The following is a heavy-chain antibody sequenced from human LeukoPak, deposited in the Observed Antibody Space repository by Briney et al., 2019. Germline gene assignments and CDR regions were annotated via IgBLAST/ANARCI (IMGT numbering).Heavy chain of an antibody. V-gene: IGHV1-69*02. CDR3: ARPNSSGWYYFDY. D-gene: IGHD6-19*01. CDR2: IIPILGIA. CDR1: GGTFSSYT. J-gene: IGHJ4*02. Sequence: ASVKVSCKASGGTFSSYTISWVRQAPGQGLEWMGRIIPILGIANYAQKFQGRVTITTDESTSTAYMELSSLRSEDTAVYYCARPNSSGWYYFDYWGQGTLVTVSS.